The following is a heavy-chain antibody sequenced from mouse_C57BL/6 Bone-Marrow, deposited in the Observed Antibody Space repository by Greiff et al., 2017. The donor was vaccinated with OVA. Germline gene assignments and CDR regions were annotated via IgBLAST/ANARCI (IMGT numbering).Heavy chain of an antibody. J-gene: IGHJ1*03. CDR3: TRGDGSSSGLDV. CDR1: GYTFTGYW. CDR2: ILPGSGST. D-gene: IGHD1-1*01. V-gene: IGHV1-9*01. Sequence: VQLVESGAELMKPGASVKLSCKATGYTFTGYWIEWVKQRPGHGLEWIGEILPGSGSTNYNEKFKGKAILTADKSSSTAYMELRSLTSEDSAVYYCTRGDGSSSGLDVWGTGTTVTVSS.